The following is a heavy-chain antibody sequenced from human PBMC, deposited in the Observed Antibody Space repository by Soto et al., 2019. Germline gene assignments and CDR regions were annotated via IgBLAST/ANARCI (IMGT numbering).Heavy chain of an antibody. CDR2: ISLYSDGT. J-gene: IGHJ5*02. V-gene: IGHV1-18*01. CDR1: GYTFSNYG. D-gene: IGHD2-2*01. CDR3: ARVVPGAEAWFGP. Sequence: QVQLVQSGGEVKRPGASVKVSCKTSGYTFSNYGITWVRQAPGQPLEWLGRISLYSDGTNYAQKFQGRVSMTTDTSTTTADMELRSLRSDDTAVYYCARVVPGAEAWFGPWGQGNLVTVSS.